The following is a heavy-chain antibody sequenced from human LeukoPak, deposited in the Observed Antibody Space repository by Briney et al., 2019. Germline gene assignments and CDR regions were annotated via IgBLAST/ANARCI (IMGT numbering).Heavy chain of an antibody. CDR3: SRQMVARGVIILDY. CDR1: GFTFSSYE. D-gene: IGHD3-10*01. V-gene: IGHV3-73*01. Sequence: GGSLRLSCAASGFTFSSYEMNWVRQASGKGLEWVGHIGSKANSYRTSYAASLKGKFIISRDDSKNTAYLQMNSLKTEDTAVYYCSRQMVARGVIILDYWGQGTLVTVSS. J-gene: IGHJ4*02. CDR2: IGSKANSYRT.